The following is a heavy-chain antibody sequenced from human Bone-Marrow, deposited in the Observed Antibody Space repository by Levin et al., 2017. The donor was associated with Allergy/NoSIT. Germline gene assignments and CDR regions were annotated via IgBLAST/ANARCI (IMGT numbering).Heavy chain of an antibody. Sequence: GGSLRLSCVVSGSMFSSFVLHWVRQAPGKGLEWVAVISHDERSIIYADSVKGRFTISKDNSRKTLFLQMNSLRDEDTAVYYCATAGRTSDYADAFEFWGQGTMVTVSS. CDR1: GSMFSSFV. CDR2: ISHDERSI. CDR3: ATAGRTSDYADAFEF. J-gene: IGHJ3*01. D-gene: IGHD3-22*01. V-gene: IGHV3-30*04.